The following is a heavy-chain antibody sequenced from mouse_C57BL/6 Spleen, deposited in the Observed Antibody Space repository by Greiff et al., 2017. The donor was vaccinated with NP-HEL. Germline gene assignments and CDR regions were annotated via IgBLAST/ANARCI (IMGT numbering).Heavy chain of an antibody. CDR3: ARPRGSSPAWFAY. V-gene: IGHV5-17*01. D-gene: IGHD1-1*01. CDR1: GFTFSDYG. J-gene: IGHJ3*01. Sequence: DVKLVESGGGLVKPGGSLKLSCAASGFTFSDYGMHWVRQAPEKGLEWVAYISSGSSTIYYADTVKGRFTISRDNAKNTLFLQMTSLRSEDTAMYYCARPRGSSPAWFAYWGQGTLVTVSA. CDR2: ISSGSSTI.